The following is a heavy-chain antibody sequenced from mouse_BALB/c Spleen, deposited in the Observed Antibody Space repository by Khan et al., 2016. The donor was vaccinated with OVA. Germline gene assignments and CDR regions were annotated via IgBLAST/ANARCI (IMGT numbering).Heavy chain of an antibody. CDR2: IDPENGDT. J-gene: IGHJ3*01. CDR3: ARDGYSPWFAY. D-gene: IGHD2-3*01. V-gene: IGHV14-1*02. Sequence: VQLKESGAELVRPGPLVKLSCKASGFNIKDYYMHWVKQRPEQGLVWIGRIDPENGDTIYDPKFQGKASITSDTSSNTAYLPLSSLTSEDTAVYYGARDGYSPWFAYWGQGTLVTVSA. CDR1: GFNIKDYY.